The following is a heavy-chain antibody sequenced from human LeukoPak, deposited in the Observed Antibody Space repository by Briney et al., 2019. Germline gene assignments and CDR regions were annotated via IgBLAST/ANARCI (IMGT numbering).Heavy chain of an antibody. CDR3: ARGEGGAAGDAFDI. CDR2: IYPGDSDT. Sequence: GSLRLSCMGSAYSFTSYWIGWVRQMPGKGLEWMGIIYPGDSDTIYSPSFQGQVTISADKSISTAYLQWGSLKASDTAMYYCARGEGGAAGDAFDIWGERTMVTVSS. V-gene: IGHV5-51*01. CDR1: AYSFTSYW. J-gene: IGHJ3*02. D-gene: IGHD6-13*01.